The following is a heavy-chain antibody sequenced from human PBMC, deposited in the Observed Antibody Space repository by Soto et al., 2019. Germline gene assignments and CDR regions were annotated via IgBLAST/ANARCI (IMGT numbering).Heavy chain of an antibody. J-gene: IGHJ6*02. V-gene: IGHV2-5*02. CDR2: IYWDDDK. Sequence: QITLKESGPSLVKPTQTLTLTCTFSGFSLSTSGVGVGWIRQPPGKALERLALIYWDDDKRYSPSLKSRLTITKDTSKNPVVLTMTNTDPVDTATSYCAHSETVVTHNYYYGMDVWGQGPTVTVSS. CDR3: AHSETVVTHNYYYGMDV. CDR1: GFSLSTSGVG. D-gene: IGHD2-21*02.